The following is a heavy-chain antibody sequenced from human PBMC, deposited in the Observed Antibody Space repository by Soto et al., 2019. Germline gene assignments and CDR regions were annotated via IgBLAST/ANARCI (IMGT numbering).Heavy chain of an antibody. CDR3: ATAGEKYGAPFDY. V-gene: IGHV3-23*01. Sequence: EVQLLESGGGLVQPGGSLRLSCVASGFIFTNYAMTWVRHTPAKGLEFIAAISGSGVSLYYADPVKGRITISRDNSRNTLYLQMSSLKDVDTVLYYCATAGEKYGAPFDYWGQGTQVTVSS. J-gene: IGHJ4*02. CDR1: GFIFTNYA. CDR2: ISGSGVSL. D-gene: IGHD4-17*01.